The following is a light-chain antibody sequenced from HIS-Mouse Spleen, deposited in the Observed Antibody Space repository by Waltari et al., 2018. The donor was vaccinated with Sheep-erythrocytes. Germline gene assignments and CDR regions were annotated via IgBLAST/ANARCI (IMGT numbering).Light chain of an antibody. CDR3: CSYAGSYTFWV. Sequence: QSSLTQPRSVSGSPGQSVTISCTGTSSDVGGYNYLSWYQHHPGKAPKLMIYEVSKPPSGVPDRFSGSKSGNTASLTISGLQAEDEADYYCCSYAGSYTFWVFGGGTRLTVL. J-gene: IGLJ3*02. CDR1: SSDVGGYNY. V-gene: IGLV2-11*01. CDR2: EVS.